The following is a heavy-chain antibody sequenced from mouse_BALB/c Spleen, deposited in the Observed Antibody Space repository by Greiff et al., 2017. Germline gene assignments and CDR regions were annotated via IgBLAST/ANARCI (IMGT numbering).Heavy chain of an antibody. D-gene: IGHD4-1*01. CDR2: INSNGGST. J-gene: IGHJ2*01. CDR1: GFTFSSYG. V-gene: IGHV5-6-3*01. CDR3: ARDMNWRFDY. Sequence: EVQVVESGGGLVQPGGSLKLSCAASGFTFSSYGMSWVRQTPDKRLELVATINSNGGSTYYPDSVKGRFTISRDNAKNTLYLQMSSLKSEDTAMYYCARDMNWRFDYWGQGTTLTVSS.